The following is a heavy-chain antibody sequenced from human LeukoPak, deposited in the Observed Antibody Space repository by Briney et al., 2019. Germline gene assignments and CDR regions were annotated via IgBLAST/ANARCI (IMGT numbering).Heavy chain of an antibody. J-gene: IGHJ4*02. CDR1: GYTFTRYC. V-gene: IGHV1-18*01. CDR2: ISAYNGNT. D-gene: IGHD3-22*01. Sequence: ASVKVSCKASGYTFTRYCISCVRQAPGQGLEGMGWISAYNGNTNYAQKLQGRVTMTTDTSTSTAYMELRSLRSDDTAVYYCARGKCYYDSSGYCLWGQGTLVTVSS. CDR3: ARGKCYYDSSGYCL.